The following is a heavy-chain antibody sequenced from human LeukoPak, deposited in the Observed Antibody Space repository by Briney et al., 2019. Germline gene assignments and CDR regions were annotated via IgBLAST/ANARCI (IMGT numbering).Heavy chain of an antibody. CDR3: ATRTDIVVVPAGFDP. CDR1: GGSFSGYY. Sequence: SETLSLTCAVYGGSFSGYYWSWIRQPPGKGLEWIGEINHSGSTNYNPSLKSRVTISVDTSKNQFSLKLSSVTAADTAVYYCATRTDIVVVPAGFDPWGQGTLVTVSS. D-gene: IGHD2-2*01. J-gene: IGHJ5*02. CDR2: INHSGST. V-gene: IGHV4-34*01.